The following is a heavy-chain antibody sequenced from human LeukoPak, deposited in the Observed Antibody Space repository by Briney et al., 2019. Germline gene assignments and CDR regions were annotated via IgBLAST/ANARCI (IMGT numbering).Heavy chain of an antibody. Sequence: GGSLRLSCAVSGFTFSSYAMSWVRQAPGKGLEWVSTISNSGGSTYYADSVKGRFTISRDNSKNTLYLQMNSLRAEDTAVYYCAKDSSRNYYDSSGYPDYWGQGTLVTVSS. CDR3: AKDSSRNYYDSSGYPDY. D-gene: IGHD3-22*01. CDR1: GFTFSSYA. CDR2: ISNSGGST. J-gene: IGHJ4*02. V-gene: IGHV3-23*01.